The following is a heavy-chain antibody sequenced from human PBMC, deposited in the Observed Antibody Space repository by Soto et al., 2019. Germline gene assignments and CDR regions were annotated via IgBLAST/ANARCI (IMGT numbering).Heavy chain of an antibody. Sequence: PSETLSLTCTVSGGSISSYYWSWIRQPPGKGLEWIGYIYYSGSTNYNPSLKSRVTISVDTSKNQFSLKLSSVTAADTAVYYCARQPIFGVVNMYNWFDPWGQGTLVTVSS. CDR1: GGSISSYY. CDR3: ARQPIFGVVNMYNWFDP. D-gene: IGHD3-3*01. J-gene: IGHJ5*02. V-gene: IGHV4-59*08. CDR2: IYYSGST.